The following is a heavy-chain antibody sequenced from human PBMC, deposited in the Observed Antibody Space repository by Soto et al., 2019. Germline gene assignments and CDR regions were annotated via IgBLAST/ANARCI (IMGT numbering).Heavy chain of an antibody. CDR1: GFTFSKNA. CDR3: AKLTAA. D-gene: IGHD6-13*01. V-gene: IGHV3-23*01. Sequence: EIQLLESGGDLVQPGGSLRLSCAASGFTFSKNAMSWVRQAPGKGLEWVSAISDGGGSTYYADSVKGRLTISRDNSKNTVYLQMNSLRDEDTAVYYCAKLTAAWGQGTLVTVSS. J-gene: IGHJ4*02. CDR2: ISDGGGST.